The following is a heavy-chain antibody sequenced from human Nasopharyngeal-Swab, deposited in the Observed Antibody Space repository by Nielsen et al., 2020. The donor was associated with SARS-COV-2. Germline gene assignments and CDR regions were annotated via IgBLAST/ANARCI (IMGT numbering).Heavy chain of an antibody. J-gene: IGHJ2*01. CDR3: ARFPAGGYYDSSGYYYWYFDL. CDR1: GYTCTSYG. D-gene: IGHD3-22*01. CDR2: ISAYNGNT. Sequence: ASAKVPCKACGYTCTSYGISWVRQAPGQGLEWTGWISAYNGNTNYAQKLQGRVTMTTDTSTSTAYMELRSLRSDDTAVYYCARFPAGGYYDSSGYYYWYFDLWGRGTLVTVSS. V-gene: IGHV1-18*01.